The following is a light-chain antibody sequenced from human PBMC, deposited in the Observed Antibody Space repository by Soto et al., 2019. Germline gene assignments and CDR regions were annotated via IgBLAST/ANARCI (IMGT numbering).Light chain of an antibody. CDR1: QSVSSY. J-gene: IGKJ1*01. CDR2: DAS. CDR3: QQYGDSPFT. V-gene: IGKV3-20*01. Sequence: EIVLTQSPATLSLSPGERATISCRASQSVSSYLAWYQQKPGQAPRLLSYDASNRATGIPDRFSGSGSGTEFTLTISRLEPEDFELYYCQQYGDSPFTFGQGTKVDIK.